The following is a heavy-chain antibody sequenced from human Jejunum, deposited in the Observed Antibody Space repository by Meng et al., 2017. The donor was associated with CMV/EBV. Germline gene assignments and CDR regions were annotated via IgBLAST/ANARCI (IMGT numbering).Heavy chain of an antibody. J-gene: IGHJ4*02. CDR3: AKDRPTYADSPYYFDY. V-gene: IGHV3-23*01. CDR1: GFIFNTYA. CDR2: ISASGDGT. Sequence: SGFIFNTYAMTWVRQAPGQGLEWVSSISASGDGTYYASSVEGRFTISRDSSKSTLYLQMNSLRAEDTAIYYCAKDRPTYADSPYYFDYWGQGSLVTVSS. D-gene: IGHD3-22*01.